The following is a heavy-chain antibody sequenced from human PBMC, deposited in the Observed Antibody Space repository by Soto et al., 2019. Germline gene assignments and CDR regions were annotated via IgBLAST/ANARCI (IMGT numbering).Heavy chain of an antibody. Sequence: EVQLVESGGGLVQPGGSLRLSCAASGFTFSTYWMTWVRRPPGKGLEWVANLDQDGSERYYVDSVRGRFTISRDNAKNSQYLQMTSLRAEDTAVYYCVCGGNFFVYWGQGTLVTVSP. CDR1: GFTFSTYW. J-gene: IGHJ4*02. D-gene: IGHD3-16*01. CDR3: VCGGNFFVY. V-gene: IGHV3-7*01. CDR2: LDQDGSER.